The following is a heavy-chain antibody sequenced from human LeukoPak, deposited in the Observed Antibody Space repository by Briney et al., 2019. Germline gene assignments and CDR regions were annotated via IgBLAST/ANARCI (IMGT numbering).Heavy chain of an antibody. V-gene: IGHV3-21*06. CDR2: ISAGSTYI. CDR1: RFSFSNYR. Sequence: PGGSLRLSCAASRFSFSNYRMNWARQAPGKGLDWVSSISAGSTYISYAGSVKGRFTISRDNAENSLYLQMNRLGAEDTAVYYCVGEGPRGYLDYWGQGTLVTVSS. CDR3: VGEGPRGYLDY. D-gene: IGHD6-13*01. J-gene: IGHJ4*02.